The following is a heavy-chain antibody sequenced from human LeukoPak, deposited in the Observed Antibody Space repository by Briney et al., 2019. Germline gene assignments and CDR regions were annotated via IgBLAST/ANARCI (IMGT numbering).Heavy chain of an antibody. V-gene: IGHV1-69*05. J-gene: IGHJ6*03. CDR2: IIPLLDTT. CDR3: ACLDYGDYVPLDYYYMDV. Sequence: ASVKVSCKASGGTFSNYAFSWVRQAPGQGLEWMGGIIPLLDTTNYAQKFQDRVSITTDESTSTAYMELSSLRSDDTAVYYCACLDYGDYVPLDYYYMDVWDKGTTVIVSS. CDR1: GGTFSNYA. D-gene: IGHD4-17*01.